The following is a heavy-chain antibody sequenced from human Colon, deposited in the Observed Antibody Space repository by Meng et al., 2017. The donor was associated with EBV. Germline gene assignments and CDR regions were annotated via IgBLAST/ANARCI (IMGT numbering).Heavy chain of an antibody. CDR3: ARRGPSGNFSP. J-gene: IGHJ5*02. CDR1: GGSFRDYY. CDR2: IDHRGNT. Sequence: QVHLQQWGAGLLNPSETLSRSFAVYGGSFRDYYWTWIRHPPGKGLEWIGEIDHRGNTKYNPSLKSRVTISLDTSKKQFSLKVSSVTAADSAVYYCARRGPSGNFSPWSQGALVTVSS. V-gene: IGHV4-34*01. D-gene: IGHD3-10*01.